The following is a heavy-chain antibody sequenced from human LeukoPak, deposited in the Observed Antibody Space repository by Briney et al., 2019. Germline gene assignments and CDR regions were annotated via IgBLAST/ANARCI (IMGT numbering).Heavy chain of an antibody. CDR2: ISAYDGNT. Sequence: ASVKVSCKASGYTFTNYGITWVRQAPGQGLEWLGWISAYDGNTNYAQNIQGRVTMTTDTSTSTAYMELRSLISDDTAVYYCAVVTAYNWFDPWGQGTLVTVSS. V-gene: IGHV1-18*01. D-gene: IGHD2-21*02. J-gene: IGHJ5*02. CDR1: GYTFTNYG. CDR3: AVVTAYNWFDP.